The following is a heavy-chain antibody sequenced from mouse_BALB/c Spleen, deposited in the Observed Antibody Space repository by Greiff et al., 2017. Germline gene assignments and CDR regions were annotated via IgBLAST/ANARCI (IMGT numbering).Heavy chain of an antibody. CDR3: ARQIYYGNYVLYAMDY. D-gene: IGHD2-1*01. CDR1: GFAFSSYD. CDR2: ISSGGVST. V-gene: IGHV5-12-1*01. Sequence: EVHLVESGGGLVKPGGSLKLSCAASGFAFSSYDMSWVRQTPEKRLEWVAYISSGGVSTYYPDTVKGRFTISRDNAKNTLYLQMSSLKSEDTAMYYCARQIYYGNYVLYAMDYWGQGTSVTVSS. J-gene: IGHJ4*01.